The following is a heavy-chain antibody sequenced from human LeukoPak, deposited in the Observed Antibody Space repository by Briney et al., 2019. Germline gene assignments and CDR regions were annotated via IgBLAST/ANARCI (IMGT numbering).Heavy chain of an antibody. CDR2: ISGSGSST. CDR3: AKTNLRWLQLYYFDY. J-gene: IGHJ4*02. Sequence: PGGSLRLSCAASGFTFSSYAMSWVRQAPGKGLEWVSAISGSGSSTYYADSVKGRFTISRDNSKNTLYLQMNSLRAEDTAVYYCAKTNLRWLQLYYFDYWGQGTLVTVSS. V-gene: IGHV3-23*01. CDR1: GFTFSSYA. D-gene: IGHD5-24*01.